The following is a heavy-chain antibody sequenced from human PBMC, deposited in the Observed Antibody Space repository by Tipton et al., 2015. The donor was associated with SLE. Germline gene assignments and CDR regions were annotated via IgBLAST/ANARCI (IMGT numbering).Heavy chain of an antibody. D-gene: IGHD2-2*01. J-gene: IGHJ4*02. CDR3: ARDRGYCSTTSCYFDY. V-gene: IGHV4-61*02. CDR1: GGSISSDDYY. CDR2: IYTSGST. Sequence: TLSLTCTVSGGSISSDDYYWTWIRQHPGKGLEWVGRIYTSGSTNYNPSLKSRVTISLDTSKNQFSLSLSSVTAADTAVYYCARDRGYCSTTSCYFDYWGQGTLVTVSS.